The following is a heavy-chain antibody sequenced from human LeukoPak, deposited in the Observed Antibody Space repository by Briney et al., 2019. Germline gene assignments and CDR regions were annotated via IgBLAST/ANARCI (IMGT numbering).Heavy chain of an antibody. CDR3: VKALGQWLVYYFDY. V-gene: IGHV3-64D*09. Sequence: PGGSLRLSCSASGFTFSTYAMHWVRQAPGKGLEYVSAISNDGGSTYYADSVKGRFTISRDNSKNTLYLQMSSLRTEDTAVYYCVKALGQWLVYYFDYWGRGTLVTISS. CDR1: GFTFSTYA. CDR2: ISNDGGST. J-gene: IGHJ4*02. D-gene: IGHD6-19*01.